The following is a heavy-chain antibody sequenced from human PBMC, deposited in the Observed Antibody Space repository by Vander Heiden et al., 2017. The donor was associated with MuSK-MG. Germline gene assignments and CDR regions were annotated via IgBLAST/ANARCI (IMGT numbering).Heavy chain of an antibody. CDR2: IKQSGRT. CDR1: GGAFSGYY. V-gene: IGHV4-34*01. CDR3: ARGLREAMRLNWFDP. D-gene: IGHD6-19*01. J-gene: IGHJ5*02. Sequence: QVQLQQWGAGLLKPSETLSLTCAVYGGAFSGYYWSWIRQHPGKGMEWIREIKQSGRTNYNPSIKSRVTISVDTSKSQCSRKLSSVNAADTAVEYCARGLREAMRLNWFDPWGQGTLVTVSS.